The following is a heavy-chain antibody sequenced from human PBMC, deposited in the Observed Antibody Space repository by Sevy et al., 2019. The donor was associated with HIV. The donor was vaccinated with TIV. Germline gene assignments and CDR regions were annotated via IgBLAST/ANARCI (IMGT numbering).Heavy chain of an antibody. CDR2: VYYTGST. J-gene: IGHJ4*02. CDR3: ARDRFLRVPKYYFDS. Sequence: SETLSLTCTVSDDSISKYYWNWIRQPPGKGLEWIGNVYYTGSTKYNHPLKSRVSISVDTSKNQLSLRLNSMTAADSALYYCARDRFLRVPKYYFDSWGQGWLVTVSS. V-gene: IGHV4-59*01. D-gene: IGHD3-10*01. CDR1: DDSISKYY.